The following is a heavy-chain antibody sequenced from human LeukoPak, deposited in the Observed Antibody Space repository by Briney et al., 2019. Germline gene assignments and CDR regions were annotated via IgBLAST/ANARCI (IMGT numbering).Heavy chain of an antibody. V-gene: IGHV3-11*01. CDR2: ITSSGSTI. D-gene: IGHD6-19*01. CDR3: ARQWQVAFDI. CDR1: GFTFSDYY. J-gene: IGHJ3*02. Sequence: KSGGSLRLSCAASGFTFSDYYMSWIRQAPGKGLEWVSYITSSGSTIYYADSMKGRFTISRDNAKNSLYLQMNSLRAEDTAVYCCARQWQVAFDIWGQGTMVTVSS.